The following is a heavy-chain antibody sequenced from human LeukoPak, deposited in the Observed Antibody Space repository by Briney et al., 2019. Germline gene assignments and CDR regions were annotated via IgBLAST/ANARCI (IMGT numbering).Heavy chain of an antibody. J-gene: IGHJ3*02. CDR1: GFIFRSYW. CDR3: ATGHYYDSSGYYPLPDAFNI. D-gene: IGHD3-22*01. Sequence: GRSLRLSCAASGFIFRSYWMHWVRQAPGKGLVWVSRINSDGSSINYADSVKGRFTISRDNAKNTLYLQMNSLRAEDTAVYYCATGHYYDSSGYYPLPDAFNIWGQGTMVTVSS. CDR2: INSDGSSI. V-gene: IGHV3-74*01.